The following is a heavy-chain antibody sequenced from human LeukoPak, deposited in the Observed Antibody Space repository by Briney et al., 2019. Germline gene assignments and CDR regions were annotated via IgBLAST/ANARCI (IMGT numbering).Heavy chain of an antibody. CDR2: ISSSSSYI. CDR1: GFTFSSYS. Sequence: GGSLRLSCAASGFTFSSYSMNWVRQAPGKGLEWVSSISSSSSYIYYADSVKGRFTISRDNAKNSLYLQMNSLRAEDTAVYYCARDPRTYYYMDVWGKGTTVTISS. CDR3: ARDPRTYYYMDV. V-gene: IGHV3-21*01. J-gene: IGHJ6*03.